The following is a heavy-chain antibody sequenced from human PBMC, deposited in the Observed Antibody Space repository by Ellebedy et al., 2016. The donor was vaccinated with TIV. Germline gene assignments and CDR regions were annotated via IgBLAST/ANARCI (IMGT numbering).Heavy chain of an antibody. J-gene: IGHJ6*02. V-gene: IGHV1-8*01. CDR1: GYTFTSYD. CDR3: ARGYSGRKGIEYGMDV. D-gene: IGHD1-26*01. Sequence: ASVKVSXKASGYTFTSYDINWVRQATGQGLEWMGWMNPNSGNTGYAQKFQGRVTMTTDTSTSTAYMELRSLRSDDTAVYYCARGYSGRKGIEYGMDVWGQGTTVTVSS. CDR2: MNPNSGNT.